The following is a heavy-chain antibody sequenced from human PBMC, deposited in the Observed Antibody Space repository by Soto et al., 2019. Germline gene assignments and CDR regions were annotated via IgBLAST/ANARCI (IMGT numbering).Heavy chain of an antibody. J-gene: IGHJ4*02. CDR3: ARVDSSGSLYAY. V-gene: IGHV4-59*01. CDR2: IYYTGST. D-gene: IGHD3-22*01. Sequence: PSETLSLTCTVSGGSISSYYWSWIRQPPGKGLEWIAYIYYTGSTNYNPSLKSRVTLSADTSKNQFSLKLISVTAADTAMYYCARVDSSGSLYAYSGQRSLVTGSS. CDR1: GGSISSYY.